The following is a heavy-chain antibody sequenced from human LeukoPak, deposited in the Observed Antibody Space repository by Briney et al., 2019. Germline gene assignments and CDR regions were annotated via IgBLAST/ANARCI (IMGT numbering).Heavy chain of an antibody. Sequence: GGSLRLSCAASGFTFSSYWMSWVRQAPGKGLEWVSAIRGTGTTTFYAASVKGRFTISRDNSKNTADLQMNSLRAEDTAVYYCAKVSWLGTLPSYHFDSWGQGTQVTVSS. V-gene: IGHV3-23*01. J-gene: IGHJ4*02. CDR1: GFTFSSYW. D-gene: IGHD6-19*01. CDR2: IRGTGTTT. CDR3: AKVSWLGTLPSYHFDS.